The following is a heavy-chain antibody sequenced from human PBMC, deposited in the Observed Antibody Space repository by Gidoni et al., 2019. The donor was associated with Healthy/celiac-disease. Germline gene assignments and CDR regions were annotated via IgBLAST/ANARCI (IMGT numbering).Heavy chain of an antibody. Sequence: QVQLVQSGAEVKNPGSSVTVPCQASGGTFSSYAISRVRQAPGQGLEWMGGIIPIFGTANYAQKFKGRVTITADKSTSTAYMELSSLRSEDTAVYYCARDGLGTFDYWGQGTLVTVSS. V-gene: IGHV1-69*06. CDR1: GGTFSSYA. J-gene: IGHJ4*02. D-gene: IGHD7-27*01. CDR2: IIPIFGTA. CDR3: ARDGLGTFDY.